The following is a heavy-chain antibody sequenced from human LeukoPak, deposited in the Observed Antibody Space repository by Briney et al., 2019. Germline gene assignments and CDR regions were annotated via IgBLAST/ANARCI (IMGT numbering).Heavy chain of an antibody. J-gene: IGHJ4*02. V-gene: IGHV6-1*01. CDR3: TRSDCSSGRCPGFDN. Sequence: SQTLSLTCAISGDSVSSNSAAWNWIRQSPSRGLEWLGRTYYRSKWFINYAPFVKSRIIINPDTPKNQVSLQLNSVTPEDTAVYYCTRSDCSSGRCPGFDNWGQGTLVTVS. D-gene: IGHD6-19*01. CDR2: TYYRSKWFI. CDR1: GDSVSSNSAA.